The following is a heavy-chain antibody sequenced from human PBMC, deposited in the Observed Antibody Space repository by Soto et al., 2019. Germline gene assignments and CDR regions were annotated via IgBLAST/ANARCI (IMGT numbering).Heavy chain of an antibody. J-gene: IGHJ4*02. D-gene: IGHD3-16*02. Sequence: GGSLRLSCAASGFTFSDHYIDWVRQAPGKGLEWIGRSRNKAKTYTTEYAASVKGRFTISRDNSKNTLFLQMSSLRADDTAVYYCVKQYRWSPDYWGQGTLVTVSS. CDR3: VKQYRWSPDY. CDR1: GFTFSDHY. CDR2: SRNKAKTYTT. V-gene: IGHV3-72*01.